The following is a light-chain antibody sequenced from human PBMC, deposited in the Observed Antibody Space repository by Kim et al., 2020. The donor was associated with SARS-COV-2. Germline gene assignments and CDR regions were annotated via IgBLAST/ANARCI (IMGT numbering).Light chain of an antibody. J-gene: IGLJ3*02. CDR1: SSDVGTYNY. CDR3: CSYAGNYSWV. V-gene: IGLV2-11*01. Sequence: GQSVTISCTGTSSDVGTYNYVSWFQQHPGKAPKLMVFDVSQRPSGVPDRFSGSKSGNTASLTFSGLQAEDEADYYCCSYAGNYSWVFGGGTKLTVL. CDR2: DVS.